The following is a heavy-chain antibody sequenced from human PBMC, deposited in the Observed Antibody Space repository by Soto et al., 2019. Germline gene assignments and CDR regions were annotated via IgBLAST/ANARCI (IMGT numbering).Heavy chain of an antibody. CDR1: GYKVCVYW. D-gene: IGHD3-16*01. J-gene: IGHJ6*02. CDR2: IFPGDSDV. Sequence: GGSLKISCKVFGYKVCVYWVGRVGQMPGKGLGGEGVIFPGDSDVKYSPSFQGRVIISADKSINTAHLQWSSLEASDSGTYYCGRFGIGGCRGGRCFTSYHFYGMDVWGQGTTVTVSS. V-gene: IGHV5-51*01. CDR3: GRFGIGGCRGGRCFTSYHFYGMDV.